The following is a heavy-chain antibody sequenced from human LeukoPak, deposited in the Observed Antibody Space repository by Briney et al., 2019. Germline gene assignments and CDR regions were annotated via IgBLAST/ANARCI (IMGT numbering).Heavy chain of an antibody. CDR3: ARTRYGSGSYTYLDY. D-gene: IGHD3-10*01. Sequence: SGTLSLTCAVYGGSFSGYYWSWIRQPAGKGLEWIGRIYTSGSTNYNPSLKSRVTMSIDTSKSQFSLKLSSVTAADTAVYYCARTRYGSGSYTYLDYWGQGTLVTVSS. CDR2: IYTSGST. CDR1: GGSFSGYY. V-gene: IGHV4-59*10. J-gene: IGHJ4*02.